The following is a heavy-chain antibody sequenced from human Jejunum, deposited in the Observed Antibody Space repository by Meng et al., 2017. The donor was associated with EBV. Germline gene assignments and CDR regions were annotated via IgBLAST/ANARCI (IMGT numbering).Heavy chain of an antibody. J-gene: IGHJ4*02. V-gene: IGHV3-30*14. CDR3: GRESNNGGSYNAH. Sequence: QVKVVESGGGVVQSGRSLRLSCAASGFTFSSFAMHWVRQAPGKGLEWVAVISNDGTFEHYADSVKGRFTISRDDSKNTVYLQMSSLRGEDTAVYYCGRESNNGGSYNAHWGQGTLVTVSS. D-gene: IGHD1-26*01. CDR1: GFTFSSFA. CDR2: ISNDGTFE.